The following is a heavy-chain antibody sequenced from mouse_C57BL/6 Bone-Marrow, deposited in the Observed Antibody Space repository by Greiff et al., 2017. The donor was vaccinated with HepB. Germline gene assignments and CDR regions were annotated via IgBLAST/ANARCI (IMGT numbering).Heavy chain of an antibody. CDR2: IRNKANNHAT. J-gene: IGHJ4*01. V-gene: IGHV6-6*01. CDR3: TRPYYYGSSWDYAMDY. Sequence: DVQLVESGGGLVQPGGSMKLSCAASGFTFSDAWMDWVRQSPEKGLEWVAEIRNKANNHATYYAESVKGRFTISRDDSKSSVYLQMNSLRAEDTGIYYCTRPYYYGSSWDYAMDYWGQGTSVTVSS. CDR1: GFTFSDAW. D-gene: IGHD1-1*01.